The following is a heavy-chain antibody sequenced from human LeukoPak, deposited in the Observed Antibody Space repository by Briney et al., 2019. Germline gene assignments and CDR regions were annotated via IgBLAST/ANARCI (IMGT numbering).Heavy chain of an antibody. Sequence: GESLKISCKGSGNSFTTYWIGWVRQMPGKGLEWMGIIYPGDSDARYSPPFQGHVTISADKSISTAYLQWSSLKASDTAMHYCARQRYGLYYFDYWGQGTLVTVSS. V-gene: IGHV5-51*01. CDR2: IYPGDSDA. CDR1: GNSFTTYW. CDR3: ARQRYGLYYFDY. J-gene: IGHJ4*02. D-gene: IGHD5-18*01.